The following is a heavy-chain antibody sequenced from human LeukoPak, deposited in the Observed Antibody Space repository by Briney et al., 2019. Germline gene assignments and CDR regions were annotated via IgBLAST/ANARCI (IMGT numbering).Heavy chain of an antibody. Sequence: GGSLRLSCAASGFTFSSYAMSWVRQAPGKGLEWVSAISGSGGSTYYADSVKGRFTISRDDSKNTLYLQMNSLRAEDTSVYYCAKDWDVAASPFDYWGQGTLVTVSS. CDR1: GFTFSSYA. CDR3: AKDWDVAASPFDY. D-gene: IGHD2-15*01. V-gene: IGHV3-23*01. J-gene: IGHJ4*02. CDR2: ISGSGGST.